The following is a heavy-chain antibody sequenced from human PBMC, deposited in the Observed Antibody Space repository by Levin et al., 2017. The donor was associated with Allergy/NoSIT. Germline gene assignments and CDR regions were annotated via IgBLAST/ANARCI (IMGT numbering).Heavy chain of an antibody. CDR2: ISYDGSNK. D-gene: IGHD1-20*01. CDR1: GFTFSSYG. V-gene: IGHV3-30*03. Sequence: SCAASGFTFSSYGMHWVRQAPGKGLEWVAVISYDGSNKYYADFVKGRFTISRDNSKNTLYLQMNSLRAEDTAVYYCAREPPGGITGDEGDYWGQGTLVTVSS. CDR3: AREPPGGITGDEGDY. J-gene: IGHJ4*02.